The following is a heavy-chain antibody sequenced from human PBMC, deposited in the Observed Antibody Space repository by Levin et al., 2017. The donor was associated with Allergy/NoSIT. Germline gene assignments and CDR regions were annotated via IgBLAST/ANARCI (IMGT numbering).Heavy chain of an antibody. CDR3: ARIRRQWEPVLFGY. V-gene: IGHV1-8*01. Sequence: GESLKISCKASGYTFTSYDINWVRQATGQGLEWMGWMNPNSGNTGYAQKFQGRVTMTRNTSISTAYMELSSLRSEDTAVYYCARIRRQWEPVLFGYWGQGTLVTVSS. CDR1: GYTFTSYD. D-gene: IGHD1-26*01. J-gene: IGHJ4*02. CDR2: MNPNSGNT.